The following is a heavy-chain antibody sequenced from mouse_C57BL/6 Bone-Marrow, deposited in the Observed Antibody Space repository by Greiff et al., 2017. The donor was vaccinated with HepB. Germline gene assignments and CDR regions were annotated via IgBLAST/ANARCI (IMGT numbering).Heavy chain of an antibody. D-gene: IGHD1-1*01. CDR2: IRNKANGYTT. Sequence: EVKLVESGGGLTQPGGSLSLSCAASGFTFTDYYMSWVRQPPGKALEWLGFIRNKANGYTTEYSASVKGRFTISRDNSQSILYLQMNALRAEDSATYYCARYGYYGSSLYWYFDVWGTGTTVTVSS. CDR1: GFTFTDYY. CDR3: ARYGYYGSSLYWYFDV. V-gene: IGHV7-3*01. J-gene: IGHJ1*03.